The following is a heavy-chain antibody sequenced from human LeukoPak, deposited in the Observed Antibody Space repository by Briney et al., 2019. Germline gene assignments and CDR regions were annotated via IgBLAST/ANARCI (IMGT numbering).Heavy chain of an antibody. Sequence: PGGSLRLSCAASGFTFSNAWMSWVRQAPGKGLEWIGEINHSGSTNYNPSLKSRVTGSVDTSKNQFSLKLSSVTAADTAVYYCARGGGSYYSDYWGQGTLVTVSS. CDR1: GFTFSNAW. V-gene: IGHV4-34*01. D-gene: IGHD1-26*01. J-gene: IGHJ4*02. CDR2: INHSGST. CDR3: ARGGGSYYSDY.